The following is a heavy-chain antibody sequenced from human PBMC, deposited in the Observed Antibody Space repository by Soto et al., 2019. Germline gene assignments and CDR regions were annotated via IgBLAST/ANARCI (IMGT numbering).Heavy chain of an antibody. CDR2: IYYSGST. D-gene: IGHD2-21*02. V-gene: IGHV4-31*03. CDR3: ARDRDGWRRRIDYYYYGMDV. Sequence: SETLSLTCTVSGASISSGVYSWSWFRRNPGKGLDWIGYIYYSGSTYYNPSLKSRVTISVDTSKNQFSLKLSSVTAADTAVYYCARDRDGWRRRIDYYYYGMDVWGQGTTVTVSS. J-gene: IGHJ6*02. CDR1: GASISSGVYS.